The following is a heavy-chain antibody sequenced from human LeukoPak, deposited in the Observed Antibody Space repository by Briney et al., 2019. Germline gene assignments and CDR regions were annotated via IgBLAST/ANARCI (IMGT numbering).Heavy chain of an antibody. Sequence: SQTLSLTCTVSGGSISSGSYYWSWIRQPAGKGLELIGRIYTSGITNYNPSLKSRVTISVDTSKHQFSLKLSSVTTADTAVYYCERAYDFWSGYYFVPWGQGTLVTVSS. D-gene: IGHD3-3*01. CDR3: ERAYDFWSGYYFVP. CDR1: GGSISSGSYY. J-gene: IGHJ1*01. CDR2: IYTSGIT. V-gene: IGHV4-61*02.